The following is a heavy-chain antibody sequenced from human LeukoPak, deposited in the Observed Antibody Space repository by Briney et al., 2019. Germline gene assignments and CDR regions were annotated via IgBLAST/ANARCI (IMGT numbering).Heavy chain of an antibody. CDR2: ISGSGGST. J-gene: IGHJ4*02. Sequence: GGSLRLSCAASGFTFSSYAMSWVRQAPGKGLDWVSAISGSGGSTYYADSVKGRFTISRDNSKNTLYLQMNSLRAEDTAVYYCAKDIMITFGGVIVSAPDYWGQGTLVTVSS. D-gene: IGHD3-16*02. CDR1: GFTFSSYA. CDR3: AKDIMITFGGVIVSAPDY. V-gene: IGHV3-23*01.